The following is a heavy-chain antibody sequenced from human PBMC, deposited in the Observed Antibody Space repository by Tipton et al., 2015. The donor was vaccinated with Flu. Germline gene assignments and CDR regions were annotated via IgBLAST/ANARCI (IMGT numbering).Heavy chain of an antibody. CDR3: AKTTSSGYDGSGRDFDY. Sequence: ILSLTCAVYGGSFSGYYWSWIRQPPGKGLEWIGEINHSGSTNYNPSLKSRVTISVDTSKNQFSLRLSSVTAADTAVYYCAKTTSSGYDGSGRDFDYWGQGTLVTVSS. D-gene: IGHD3-10*01. CDR2: INHSGST. CDR1: GGSFSGYY. V-gene: IGHV4-34*01. J-gene: IGHJ4*02.